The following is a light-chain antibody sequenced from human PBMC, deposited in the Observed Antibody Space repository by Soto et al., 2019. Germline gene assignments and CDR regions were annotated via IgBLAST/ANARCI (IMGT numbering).Light chain of an antibody. CDR1: QSVSRT. CDR3: QQRYNWPQT. J-gene: IGKJ1*01. CDR2: DAS. Sequence: EVVLTQSPATLSLSPGERANLSCRTSQSVSRTLAWYQQKSGQAPRLLIYDASNRATGIPTRFSGSGSGTDFTLTISSLEPKDFAVYYCQQRYNWPQTFGQGTKVEIK. V-gene: IGKV3-11*01.